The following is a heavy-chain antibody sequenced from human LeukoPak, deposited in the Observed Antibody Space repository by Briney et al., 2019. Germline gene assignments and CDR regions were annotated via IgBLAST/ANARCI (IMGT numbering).Heavy chain of an antibody. V-gene: IGHV3-23*01. D-gene: IGHD6-19*01. CDR3: AKDSVAVAGLVNYFDY. Sequence: GGSLRLSCAASGFTFSSYSFHWVRQAPGKGLEWVSAISGSGGSTYYADSVKGRFTISRDNSKNTLYLQMNSLRAEDTALYYCAKDSVAVAGLVNYFDYWGQGTLVTVSS. CDR2: ISGSGGST. J-gene: IGHJ4*02. CDR1: GFTFSSYS.